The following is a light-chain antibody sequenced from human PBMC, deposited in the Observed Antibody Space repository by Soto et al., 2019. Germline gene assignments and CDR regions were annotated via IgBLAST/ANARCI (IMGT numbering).Light chain of an antibody. Sequence: DVQMTQSPSSLSASVGDRVTLTCLASQGITNYLAWYQQKPGKVPKLLIYGASTLQSGVPSRFSGSGSGTDFTLTIDSLQPEDVATYYCQKYNSAHSYSFGQGTKVEIK. CDR2: GAS. CDR3: QKYNSAHSYS. CDR1: QGITNY. J-gene: IGKJ1*01. V-gene: IGKV1-27*01.